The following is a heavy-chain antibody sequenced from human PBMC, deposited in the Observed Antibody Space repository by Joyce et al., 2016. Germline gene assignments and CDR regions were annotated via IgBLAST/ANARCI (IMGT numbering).Heavy chain of an antibody. CDR1: GGTISRGDYY. CDR2: IYYSGNT. V-gene: IGHV4-30-4*01. D-gene: IGHD3-10*01. Sequence: QVPLQESGPGLVKPSQTLSLTCSVSGGTISRGDYYWSWIRQPPGKGLEWIGHIYYSGNTYYNPSLKSRFTISIDTSKNQFSLKLRSVTAADTAVYYCARIKFAYYGSGALDSWGQGTLVTVSS. J-gene: IGHJ4*02. CDR3: ARIKFAYYGSGALDS.